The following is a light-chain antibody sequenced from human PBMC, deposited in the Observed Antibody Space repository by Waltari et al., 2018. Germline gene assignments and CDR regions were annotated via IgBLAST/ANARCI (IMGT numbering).Light chain of an antibody. V-gene: IGLV3-27*01. CDR2: KDG. J-gene: IGLJ2*01. Sequence: SYELTQPSSVSVSPGQAARITCSGDVLATKIVRWFQQKPGQAPVLVIYKDGERPSWIPERFSGSSSGTTVTLTISGAQVEDEADYYCYSATDNNLVFGGGTKLTVL. CDR1: VLATKI. CDR3: YSATDNNLV.